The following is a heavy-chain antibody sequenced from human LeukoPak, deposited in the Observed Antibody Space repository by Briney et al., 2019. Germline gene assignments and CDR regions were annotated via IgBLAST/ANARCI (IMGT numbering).Heavy chain of an antibody. CDR3: ARDSLTMIVGRQKRGLDY. CDR1: GFTFSTYN. CDR2: IRSSTTYV. J-gene: IGHJ4*02. Sequence: SGGSLRLSCAASGFTFSTYNMNWVRPAPGKGLEWVSSIRSSTTYVYYADSVKGRFTISRDNAKNSLYLQMNSLRAEDTAVYYCARDSLTMIVGRQKRGLDYWGQGTLVTVSS. V-gene: IGHV3-21*01. D-gene: IGHD3-22*01.